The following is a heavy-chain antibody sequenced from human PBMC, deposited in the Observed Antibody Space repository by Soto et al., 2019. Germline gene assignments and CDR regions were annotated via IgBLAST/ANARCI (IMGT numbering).Heavy chain of an antibody. V-gene: IGHV1-8*01. Sequence: ASVKVSCKASGYTFTSYDINWVRQATGQGLEWMGWMNPNSGNTGYAQKFQGRVTMTRNTSISTAYMELSSLRSEDTAVYYCARGQVEMATIHFDYWGQGTLVTVSS. CDR1: GYTFTSYD. CDR3: ARGQVEMATIHFDY. CDR2: MNPNSGNT. D-gene: IGHD5-12*01. J-gene: IGHJ4*02.